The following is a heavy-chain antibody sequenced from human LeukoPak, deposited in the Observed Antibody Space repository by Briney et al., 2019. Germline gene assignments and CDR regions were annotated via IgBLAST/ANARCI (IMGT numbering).Heavy chain of an antibody. CDR1: GGSISSSSYY. D-gene: IGHD6-13*01. J-gene: IGHJ3*02. CDR3: ARVTPKPLGHDHNDAFDI. V-gene: IGHV4-39*07. Sequence: SETLSLTCTVSGGSISSSSYYWGWIRQPPGKGLEWIGSIYYSGSTYYNPSLKSRVTISVDTSKNQFSLKLSSVTAADTAVYYCARVTPKPLGHDHNDAFDIWGQGTLVTVSS. CDR2: IYYSGST.